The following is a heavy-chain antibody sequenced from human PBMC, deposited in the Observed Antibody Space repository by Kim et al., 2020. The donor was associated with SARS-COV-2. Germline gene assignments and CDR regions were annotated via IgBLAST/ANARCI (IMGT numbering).Heavy chain of an antibody. CDR3: TKEEVTVTTLYYYYGLDV. J-gene: IGHJ6*02. D-gene: IGHD4-17*01. CDR2: IKSKTHGGTT. Sequence: GGSLRLSCAASGFTFSNAWMNWVRQAPGKGLEWVGRIKSKTHGGTTDYAAPVKGRFTISRDDSKTTLYLQMNSLKTEDTAIYYCTKEEVTVTTLYYYYGLDVWGQGTTVTVSS. V-gene: IGHV3-15*01. CDR1: GFTFSNAW.